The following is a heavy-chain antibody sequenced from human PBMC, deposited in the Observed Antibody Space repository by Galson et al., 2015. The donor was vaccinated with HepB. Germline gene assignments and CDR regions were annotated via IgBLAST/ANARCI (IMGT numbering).Heavy chain of an antibody. CDR2: INHSGST. Sequence: SETLSLTCAVYGGSFSGYYWSWIRQPPGKGLEWIGEINHSGSTNYNPSLKSRVTISVDTSKNQFSLKLSSVTAADTAVYYCASGSFEMATTRWGMGVWGQGTTVTVSS. CDR1: GGSFSGYY. V-gene: IGHV4-34*01. CDR3: ASGSFEMATTRWGMGV. D-gene: IGHD5-24*01. J-gene: IGHJ6*02.